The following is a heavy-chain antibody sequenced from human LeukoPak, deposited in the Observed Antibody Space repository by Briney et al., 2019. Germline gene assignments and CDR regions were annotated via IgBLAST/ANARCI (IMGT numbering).Heavy chain of an antibody. CDR3: ARDRLLWFGELDGMDV. Sequence: ASVKVSCKASGYTFTSYAMHWVRQAPGQRLEWMGWINAGNGNTKYSQKFQGRVTITRDTSASTAYMELSSLRSEDTAVYYCARDRLLWFGELDGMDVWGQGTTVTVSS. CDR1: GYTFTSYA. J-gene: IGHJ6*02. V-gene: IGHV1-3*01. CDR2: INAGNGNT. D-gene: IGHD3-10*01.